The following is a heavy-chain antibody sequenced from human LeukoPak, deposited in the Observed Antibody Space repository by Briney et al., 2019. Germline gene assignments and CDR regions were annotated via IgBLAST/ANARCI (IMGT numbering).Heavy chain of an antibody. D-gene: IGHD6-19*01. CDR2: ISATGGST. V-gene: IGHV3-23*01. Sequence: GGSLRLSCAASGFTFSSYGITWVRQAPGKGLEWVSTISATGGSTYYADSEKGRFTISRDNSKDTLYLQMNSLRAEDTAVYYCAKGGYSSGWRNYFDYWGQGTLVTVSS. J-gene: IGHJ4*02. CDR1: GFTFSSYG. CDR3: AKGGYSSGWRNYFDY.